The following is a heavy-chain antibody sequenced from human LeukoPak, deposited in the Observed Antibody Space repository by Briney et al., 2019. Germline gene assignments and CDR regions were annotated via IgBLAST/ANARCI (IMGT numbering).Heavy chain of an antibody. CDR1: GYTFTSYG. D-gene: IGHD1-26*01. V-gene: IGHV1-18*01. CDR3: ATDIGSYGLDY. Sequence: ASVKVSCKASGYTFTSYGISWVRQAPGQGLEWMGWISGYNGNTNYAQKLQGRVTMTTDTSTSTAYMELSSLRSEDTAVYYCATDIGSYGLDYWGQGTLVTVSS. J-gene: IGHJ4*02. CDR2: ISGYNGNT.